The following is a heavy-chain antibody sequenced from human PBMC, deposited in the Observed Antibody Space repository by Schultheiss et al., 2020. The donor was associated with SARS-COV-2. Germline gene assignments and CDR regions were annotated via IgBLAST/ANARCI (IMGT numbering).Heavy chain of an antibody. V-gene: IGHV3-21*01. CDR1: GFTFSSYS. Sequence: GGSLRLSCAASGFTFSSYSMNWVRQAPGKGLEWVSSISSSSSYIYYADSVKGRFTISRDNAKNSLYLQMNSLRAEDTAVYYCARDIVATTTLDYWGQGTLVTVSS. J-gene: IGHJ4*02. CDR3: ARDIVATTTLDY. D-gene: IGHD5-12*01. CDR2: ISSSSSYI.